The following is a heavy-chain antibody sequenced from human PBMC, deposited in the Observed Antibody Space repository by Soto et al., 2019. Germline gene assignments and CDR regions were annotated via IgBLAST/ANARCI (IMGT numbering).Heavy chain of an antibody. J-gene: IGHJ3*01. CDR2: ISSSRTYI. V-gene: IGHV3-21*01. CDR3: ARDSRVDSTFAFDL. D-gene: IGHD3-9*01. Sequence: EVQLVESGGGLVKPGASLRLSCAASGFTFSDYSMNWVRQAPGKGLEWVSSISSSRTYIYYADSVKGRFTISRDNARNSLDLQMNSLRAEDTAVYFCARDSRVDSTFAFDLWGQGTIVTVSS. CDR1: GFTFSDYS.